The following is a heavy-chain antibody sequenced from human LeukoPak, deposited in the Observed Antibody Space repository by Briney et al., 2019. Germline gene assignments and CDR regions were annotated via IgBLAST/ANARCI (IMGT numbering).Heavy chain of an antibody. J-gene: IGHJ4*02. Sequence: GGSLRLSCAASGFTFSSYAMHWVRQAPGKGLEWVAVISYDGSNKYYADSVKGRFTISRDNSKNTLYLQMNSLRAEDTAVYYCARDHGCPGFDYWGQGTLVTVSS. CDR1: GFTFSSYA. D-gene: IGHD4/OR15-4a*01. CDR3: ARDHGCPGFDY. CDR2: ISYDGSNK. V-gene: IGHV3-30-3*01.